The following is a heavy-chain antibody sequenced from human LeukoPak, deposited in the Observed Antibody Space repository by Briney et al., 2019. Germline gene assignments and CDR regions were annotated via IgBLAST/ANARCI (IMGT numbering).Heavy chain of an antibody. CDR3: ASSSSWTRWDY. Sequence: GGSLRLSCAASGFTFSNYWMGWVRQAPGKGLEWVANIKQDGSEKYYVDSVKGRFTISRDNAKNSLYLQMNSLRAEDTAVYYCASSSSWTRWDYWGQGTLVTVSS. D-gene: IGHD6-13*01. V-gene: IGHV3-7*01. CDR1: GFTFSNYW. J-gene: IGHJ4*02. CDR2: IKQDGSEK.